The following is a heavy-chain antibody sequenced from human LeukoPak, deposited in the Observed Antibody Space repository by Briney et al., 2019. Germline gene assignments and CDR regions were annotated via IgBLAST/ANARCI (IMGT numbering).Heavy chain of an antibody. D-gene: IGHD3-10*01. Sequence: PSETLSLTCAVYGGSFSGYYWSWIRQPPGKGLEWIGYIYYSGSTNYNPSLKSRVTISVDTSKNQFSLKLSSVTAADTAVYYCAREVRWFGEPTPDYYYYYMDVWGKGTTVTISS. V-gene: IGHV4-59*01. J-gene: IGHJ6*03. CDR3: AREVRWFGEPTPDYYYYYMDV. CDR2: IYYSGST. CDR1: GGSFSGYY.